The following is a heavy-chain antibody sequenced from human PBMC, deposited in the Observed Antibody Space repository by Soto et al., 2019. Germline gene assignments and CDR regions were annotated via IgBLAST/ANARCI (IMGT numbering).Heavy chain of an antibody. CDR1: GFTFSSYL. V-gene: IGHV3-74*01. D-gene: IGHD4-17*01. CDR3: AGLDYGDYGIFDY. J-gene: IGHJ4*02. CDR2: INSDGSST. Sequence: GGSLRLSCAASGFTFSSYLMHWVRQSPGKGLVWVSRINSDGSSTSYADSVKGRFTISRDNAKNTLYLQMNSLRAEDTAVYYCAGLDYGDYGIFDYWGQGTLVTVSS.